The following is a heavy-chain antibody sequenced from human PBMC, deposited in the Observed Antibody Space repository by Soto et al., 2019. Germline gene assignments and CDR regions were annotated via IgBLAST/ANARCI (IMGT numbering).Heavy chain of an antibody. CDR1: GDSISSIKW. CDR3: ASASGDYLVLGGYFLDS. Sequence: SETLSLTCTVSGDSISSIKWWSWVRQPPGERLEWIGEVFHSGTANYNPSLRSRLTFSVDTSKNEFSLKLTSVTAADTAVYYCASASGDYLVLGGYFLDSWGQGTLVTVSS. J-gene: IGHJ4*02. V-gene: IGHV4-4*02. D-gene: IGHD4-17*01. CDR2: VFHSGTA.